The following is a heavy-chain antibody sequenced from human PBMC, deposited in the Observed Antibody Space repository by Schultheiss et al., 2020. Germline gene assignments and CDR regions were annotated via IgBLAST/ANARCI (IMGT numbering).Heavy chain of an antibody. Sequence: GGSLRLSCAASGFTFSSYGMHWVRQAPGKGLEWVAVIWYDGSNKYYADSVKGRFTISRDNSKNTLYLQMNSLRAEDTAVYYCAERTGGGWHDPWGQGTLVTVSS. CDR2: IWYDGSNK. CDR1: GFTFSSYG. CDR3: AERTGGGWHDP. V-gene: IGHV3-33*06. D-gene: IGHD6-19*01. J-gene: IGHJ5*02.